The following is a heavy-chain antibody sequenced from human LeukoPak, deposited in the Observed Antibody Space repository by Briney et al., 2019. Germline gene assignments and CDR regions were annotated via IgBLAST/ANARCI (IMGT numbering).Heavy chain of an antibody. CDR3: ARAYYDSSGYYPTHDAFDI. Sequence: SQTLSLTCTVSGGSISSGGYYWSWIRQHPGKGLEWIGYIYYSGSTYYNPSLKSRVTISVDTSKNQFSLKLSSVTAADTAVYYCARAYYDSSGYYPTHDAFDIWGQGTMVTVSS. V-gene: IGHV4-31*03. D-gene: IGHD3-22*01. J-gene: IGHJ3*02. CDR1: GGSISSGGYY. CDR2: IYYSGST.